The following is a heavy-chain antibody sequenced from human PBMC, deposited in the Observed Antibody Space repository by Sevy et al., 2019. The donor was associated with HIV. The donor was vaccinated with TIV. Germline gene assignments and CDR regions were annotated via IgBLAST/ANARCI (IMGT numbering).Heavy chain of an antibody. J-gene: IGHJ4*02. CDR2: FDPEDGET. CDR1: GYTLTELS. V-gene: IGHV1-24*01. Sequence: ASVNVYCKVSGYTLTELSMHWVRQAPGKGLEWMGGFDPEDGETIYAQKFQGRVTMTEDTSTDTAYMELSSLRSEDTAVYYCATDKDYYDSSGYYHRYFDYWGQGTLVTVSS. CDR3: ATDKDYYDSSGYYHRYFDY. D-gene: IGHD3-22*01.